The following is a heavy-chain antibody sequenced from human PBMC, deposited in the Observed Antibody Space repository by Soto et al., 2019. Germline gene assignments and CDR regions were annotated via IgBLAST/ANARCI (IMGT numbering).Heavy chain of an antibody. CDR1: GYTLTELS. J-gene: IGHJ3*02. D-gene: IGHD3-22*01. CDR2: FDPEDGET. Sequence: ASVKVSCKVSGYTLTELSMHCVRQAPGKGLGWMGGFDPEDGETIYAQKFQGRVTMTEDTSTDTAYMELSSLRSEDTAVYYCATYYDSSGFLFAFDIWGPGTMVTVSS. V-gene: IGHV1-24*01. CDR3: ATYYDSSGFLFAFDI.